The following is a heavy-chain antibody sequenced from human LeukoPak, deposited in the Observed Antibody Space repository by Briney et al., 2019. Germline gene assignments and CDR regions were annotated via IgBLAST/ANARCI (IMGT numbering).Heavy chain of an antibody. CDR2: IYPGDSDT. CDR3: ARRGVVVTAHPFDAFDI. D-gene: IGHD2-21*02. J-gene: IGHJ3*02. CDR1: GYSFTSYW. Sequence: PGESLKISCKGSGYSFTSYWIGWVRQMPGKGLEWMGIIYPGDSDTRYSPSFQGQVTISADKSISTAYLQWSSLKASDTAMYYCARRGVVVTAHPFDAFDIWGQGTMVTVSS. V-gene: IGHV5-51*01.